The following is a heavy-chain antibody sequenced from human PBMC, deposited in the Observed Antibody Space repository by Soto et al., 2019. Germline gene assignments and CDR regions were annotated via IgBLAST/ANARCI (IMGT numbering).Heavy chain of an antibody. Sequence: SETLSLTCTVSGGSIISYYWSWIRQPPGKGLEWIGYIYYSGSTNYNPSLKSRVTISVDTSKNQFSLKLSSVTAADTAVYYCARDLRLDYWGLGTLVTVSS. J-gene: IGHJ4*02. D-gene: IGHD4-17*01. CDR1: GGSIISYY. CDR2: IYYSGST. CDR3: ARDLRLDY. V-gene: IGHV4-59*01.